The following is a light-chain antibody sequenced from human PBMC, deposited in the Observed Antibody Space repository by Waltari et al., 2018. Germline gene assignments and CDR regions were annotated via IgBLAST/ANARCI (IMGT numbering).Light chain of an antibody. J-gene: IGKJ1*01. CDR1: QSVSRT. Sequence: EIVLTQSPGTLSLSPGDRATLPCRASQSVSRTLAWHQQKPGQAPSLLIYGASIRATGIPDRFSGSGSGTDFSLTISRLEPEDFAVYYCQHYVTLPVTFGQGTKVEIK. CDR3: QHYVTLPVT. CDR2: GAS. V-gene: IGKV3-20*01.